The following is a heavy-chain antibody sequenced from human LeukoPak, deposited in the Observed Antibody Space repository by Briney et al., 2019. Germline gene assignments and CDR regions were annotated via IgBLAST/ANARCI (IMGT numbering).Heavy chain of an antibody. Sequence: ASVTVSFKSSAYTFTFYYIHWVRQAPGQGLEWMGWINPNSGGTNYAQKFQGRVTMTRDTSISTAYMELTRLRSDDTAVYFCARVLTAPGGFWGQGTLVTVSS. CDR1: AYTFTFYY. V-gene: IGHV1-2*02. CDR2: INPNSGGT. D-gene: IGHD6-13*01. J-gene: IGHJ4*02. CDR3: ARVLTAPGGF.